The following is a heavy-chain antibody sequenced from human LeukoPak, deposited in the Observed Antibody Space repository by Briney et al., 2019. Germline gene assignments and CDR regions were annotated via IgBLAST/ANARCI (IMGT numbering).Heavy chain of an antibody. Sequence: SGTLSLTCTVSGGSISSYYWSWIRQPAGKGLEWIGRIYTSGSTNYNPSPKSRVTMSVDTSKNQFSLKLSSVTAADTAVYYCARDVSGYYDYIWGSYRFYFDYWGQGTLVTVSS. CDR3: ARDVSGYYDYIWGSYRFYFDY. CDR2: IYTSGST. J-gene: IGHJ4*02. CDR1: GGSISSYY. V-gene: IGHV4-4*07. D-gene: IGHD3-16*02.